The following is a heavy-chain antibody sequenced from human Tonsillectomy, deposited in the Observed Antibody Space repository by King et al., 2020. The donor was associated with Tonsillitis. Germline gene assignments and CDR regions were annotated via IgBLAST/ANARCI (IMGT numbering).Heavy chain of an antibody. D-gene: IGHD3-22*01. CDR2: IYPGDSDT. V-gene: IGHV5-51*01. CDR1: GYSFTSYW. Sequence: EQLVQSGAEVKKPGESLKISCKGSGYSFTSYWIGWLRQMPGKGLEWMGIIYPGDSDTRYSPSFQGKVTISADKSISTAYLLWSSLKATATAMYYCAGHFGGSSSGYYYYAVDIWGQGTMVTVSS. CDR3: AGHFGGSSSGYYYYAVDI. J-gene: IGHJ3*02.